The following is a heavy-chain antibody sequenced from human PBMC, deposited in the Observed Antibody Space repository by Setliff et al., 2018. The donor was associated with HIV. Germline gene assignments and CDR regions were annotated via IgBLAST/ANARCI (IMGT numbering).Heavy chain of an antibody. D-gene: IGHD6-19*01. V-gene: IGHV3-48*03. CDR2: ISKSGSRT. CDR3: ATGSYSSVWYGFDY. Sequence: PGGSLRLSCLVSGFTFSNYEMMWVRQAPGKGLECISYISKSGSRTYDADSVKGRFTTSRDNAKKSLYLLMDSLRVEDTAVYYCATGSYSSVWYGFDYWGRGTQVTVSS. J-gene: IGHJ4*02. CDR1: GFTFSNYE.